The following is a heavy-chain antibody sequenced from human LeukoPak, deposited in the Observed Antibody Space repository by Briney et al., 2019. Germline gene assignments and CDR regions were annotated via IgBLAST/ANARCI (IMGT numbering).Heavy chain of an antibody. CDR3: ARWGYYYGSGSFAF. Sequence: GGSLRLSCAASGFTFSSYSMNWVRQAPGKGLEWVPYISGSSGSIYYADSVKGRFTISRDNAKNSLYLQMNSLRDEDTAVYYCARWGYYYGSGSFAFWGQGTLVTVSS. CDR1: GFTFSSYS. D-gene: IGHD3-10*01. J-gene: IGHJ4*02. CDR2: ISGSSGSI. V-gene: IGHV3-48*02.